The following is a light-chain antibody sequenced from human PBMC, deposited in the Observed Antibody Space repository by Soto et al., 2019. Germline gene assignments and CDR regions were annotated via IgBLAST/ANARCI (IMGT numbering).Light chain of an antibody. J-gene: IGLJ1*01. CDR2: RNN. Sequence: QSVLTQPPSASGTPGQRVTISCSGSSSNIGSNYVYWYQQLPGTAPKLLIYRNNQRPSGVPDRFSGSKSGTSGSLAISGLRSEDEADYYCCSSGGSPTYVFGTGTKVTVL. CDR1: SSNIGSNY. CDR3: CSSGGSPTYV. V-gene: IGLV1-47*01.